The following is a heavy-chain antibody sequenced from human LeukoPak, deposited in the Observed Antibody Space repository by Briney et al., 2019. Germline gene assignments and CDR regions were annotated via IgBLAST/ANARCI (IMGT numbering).Heavy chain of an antibody. V-gene: IGHV3-23*01. CDR3: AKRLWFGELKGGFDY. Sequence: GGSLRLSCAASGFTFSSYAMSWVRQAPGKGLEWVSAISGSGGSTYYADSVKGRFTISRDNSKNTLYLQMNSLRAEDTAVYYCAKRLWFGELKGGFDYWGQGTLVTVSS. CDR1: GFTFSSYA. CDR2: ISGSGGST. D-gene: IGHD3-10*01. J-gene: IGHJ4*02.